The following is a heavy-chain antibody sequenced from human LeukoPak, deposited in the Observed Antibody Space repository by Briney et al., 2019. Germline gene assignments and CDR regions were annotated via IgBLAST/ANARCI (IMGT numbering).Heavy chain of an antibody. CDR3: AKDRVDLGY. D-gene: IGHD2-15*01. J-gene: IGHJ4*02. V-gene: IGHV3-13*01. CDR1: GFTFSSYD. CDR2: ITTSGDT. Sequence: GGSLRLSCAASGFTFSSYDMHWVRQATGKGLEWVSTITTSGDTYYPGSVKGRFTISRDNSKNTLYLQMNSLRAEDTAVYYCAKDRVDLGYWGQGTLVTVSS.